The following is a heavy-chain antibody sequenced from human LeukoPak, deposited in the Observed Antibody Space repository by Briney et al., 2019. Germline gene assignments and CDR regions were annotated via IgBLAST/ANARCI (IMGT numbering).Heavy chain of an antibody. CDR1: RFTFSNYA. Sequence: GGSLRLSCAASRFTFSNYAMSWVRQAPGKGLEWVSAITGNGDYTDYADSVKGRFTISRDNSKNTLYLQMNSLRAEDTAVYYCAKAGIVVVPPAMRGSYYYYYMDVWGKGTTVTVSS. D-gene: IGHD2-2*01. V-gene: IGHV3-23*01. CDR3: AKAGIVVVPPAMRGSYYYYYMDV. J-gene: IGHJ6*03. CDR2: ITGNGDYT.